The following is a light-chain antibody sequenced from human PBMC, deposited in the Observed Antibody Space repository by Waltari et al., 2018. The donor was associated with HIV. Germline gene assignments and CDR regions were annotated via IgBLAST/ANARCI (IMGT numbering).Light chain of an antibody. CDR3: CSCAGVGTSVR. CDR2: EVT. Sequence: QSALTQPASVSGSPGQSLTISCTGSSSHFGSYNLVSWYQQHPGKPPKLIIYEVTKRPSGVSDRFSGAKSGDTASLTISGLQAEDEAHYYCCSCAGVGTSVRFGGGTRLAVL. CDR1: SSHFGSYNL. J-gene: IGLJ2*01. V-gene: IGLV2-23*02.